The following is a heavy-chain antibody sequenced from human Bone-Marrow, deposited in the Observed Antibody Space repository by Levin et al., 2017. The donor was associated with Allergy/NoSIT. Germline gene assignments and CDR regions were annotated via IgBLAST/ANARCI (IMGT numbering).Heavy chain of an antibody. D-gene: IGHD2-21*02. V-gene: IGHV1-24*01. CDR1: GYTLTELS. CDR2: FDLEEGET. CDR3: ATEVGTGNRDAFDI. J-gene: IGHJ3*02. Sequence: ASVKVSCKVSGYTLTELSFHWVRQAPGKGLEWMGGFDLEEGETIYAQNFQGRLTMTEDTSRDTAYMDLSSLRSEDTAVYYCATEVGTGNRDAFDIWGQGTMVTVSS.